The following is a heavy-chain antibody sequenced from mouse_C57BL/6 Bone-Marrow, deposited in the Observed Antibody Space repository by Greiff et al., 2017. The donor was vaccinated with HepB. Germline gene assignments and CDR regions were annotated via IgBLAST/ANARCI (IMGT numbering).Heavy chain of an antibody. CDR1: GYTFTSYW. Sequence: QVQLQQPGAELVKPGASVKLSCKASGYTFTSYWMHWVKQRPGQGLEWIGMIHPNSGSTNYNEKFKSKATLTVDKSSSTAYMQLSSLTSEDSAVYYCAREDGNYEGFDYWGQGTTLTVSS. D-gene: IGHD2-1*01. CDR2: IHPNSGST. J-gene: IGHJ2*01. CDR3: AREDGNYEGFDY. V-gene: IGHV1-64*01.